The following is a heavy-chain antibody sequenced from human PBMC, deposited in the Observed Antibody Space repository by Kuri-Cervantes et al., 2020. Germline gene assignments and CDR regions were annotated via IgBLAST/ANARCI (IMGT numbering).Heavy chain of an antibody. D-gene: IGHD1-26*01. CDR1: GFTFSSYS. V-gene: IGHV3-21*01. CDR3: ASDGRSGSYPRGFFDC. CDR2: ISSSSSYI. J-gene: IGHJ4*02. Sequence: GESLKISCAASGFTFSSYSMNWVRQAPGKGLEWVSSISSSSSYIYYADSVKGRFTISRDNAKNSLYLQMNSLRAEDTAVYYCASDGRSGSYPRGFFDCWGQGTLVTVSS.